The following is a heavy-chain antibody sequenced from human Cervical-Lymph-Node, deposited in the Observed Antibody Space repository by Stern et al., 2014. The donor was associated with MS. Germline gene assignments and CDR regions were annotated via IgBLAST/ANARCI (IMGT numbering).Heavy chain of an antibody. D-gene: IGHD3-16*02. Sequence: EVQLVESGGEVKKPGESLKISCQGSGYRFTNYWIGWVRQMPGKGLEWMGIIYPGDSDTRYSPSSRAQAPIAADKPISTAYLQWNSLKASDTAIYYCARLVAPGGDAFDIWGQGTMVTVSS. CDR1: GYRFTNYW. CDR3: ARLVAPGGDAFDI. J-gene: IGHJ3*02. V-gene: IGHV5-51*01. CDR2: IYPGDSDT.